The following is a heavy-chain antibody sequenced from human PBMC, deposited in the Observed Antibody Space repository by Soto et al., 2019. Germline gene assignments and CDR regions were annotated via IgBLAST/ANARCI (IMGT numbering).Heavy chain of an antibody. D-gene: IGHD5-12*01. J-gene: IGHJ5*02. V-gene: IGHV3-53*01. CDR1: FTSGSNY. CDR3: ARVHGDGYTKNCWFDP. CDR2: IYSGGST. Sequence: PGGSLRLSWGGFTSGSNYVSWVRQAPGKGLEWVSVIYSGGSTYYADSVKGRFTISRHNSKNTLYLQMNSLRAEDTAVYYCARVHGDGYTKNCWFDPWGPGNLVTVSS.